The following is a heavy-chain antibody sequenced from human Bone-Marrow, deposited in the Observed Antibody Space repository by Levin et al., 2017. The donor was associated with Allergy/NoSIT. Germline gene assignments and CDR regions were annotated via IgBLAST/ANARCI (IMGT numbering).Heavy chain of an antibody. D-gene: IGHD5-12*01. Sequence: PGGSLRLSCAASGLIFDDYAMHWVRLSPGKGLEWVSSISWNSGTIAYADSVKGRFAISRDNAKSVLYLQMNSLRTEDTAFYFCTKDSHLVGTPEGWFDPWGQGTLVTVSS. CDR3: TKDSHLVGTPEGWFDP. CDR2: ISWNSGTI. V-gene: IGHV3-9*01. CDR1: GLIFDDYA. J-gene: IGHJ5*02.